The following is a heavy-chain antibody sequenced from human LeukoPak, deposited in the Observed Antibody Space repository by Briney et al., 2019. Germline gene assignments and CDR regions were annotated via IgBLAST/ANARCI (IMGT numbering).Heavy chain of an antibody. Sequence: GESLKISCKGSGYSFTSYWIGWVRQMPGKGLAWMGIIYPGDSDTRYSPSFQGQVPISADKSISPAYLQWSILKASDTAMYYCARHTGLGSGYYYWFDPWGQGTLVTVSS. CDR3: ARHTGLGSGYYYWFDP. CDR2: IYPGDSDT. J-gene: IGHJ5*02. V-gene: IGHV5-51*01. CDR1: GYSFTSYW. D-gene: IGHD3-22*01.